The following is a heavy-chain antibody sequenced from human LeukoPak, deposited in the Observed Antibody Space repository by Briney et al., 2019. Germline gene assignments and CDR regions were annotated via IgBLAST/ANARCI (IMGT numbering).Heavy chain of an antibody. CDR1: GGSISSYY. CDR3: ARHSLRYYDSSGCYHQWTELDAFDI. V-gene: IGHV4-59*08. J-gene: IGHJ3*02. Sequence: SSETLSLTCTVSGGSISSYYWSWIRQPPGKGLEWIGYIYYSGSTNYNPSLKSRVTISVDTSKNQFSLKLSSVTAADTAVYYCARHSLRYYDSSGCYHQWTELDAFDIWGQGTMVTVSS. CDR2: IYYSGST. D-gene: IGHD3-22*01.